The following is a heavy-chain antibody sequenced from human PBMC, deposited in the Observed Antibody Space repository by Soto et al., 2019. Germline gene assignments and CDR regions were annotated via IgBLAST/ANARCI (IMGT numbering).Heavy chain of an antibody. Sequence: SETLSLTCTVSGGSVSSDNSYWSWLRQTPGKGLEWIGYISYSGSTDYNPSLESRLTMSVDTSKNQFSLKLTSVNAADTAVYYCTRGGDAYKNGHWGQGTLVTVS. CDR3: TRGGDAYKNGH. CDR2: ISYSGST. J-gene: IGHJ4*02. D-gene: IGHD2-21*01. CDR1: GGSVSSDNSY. V-gene: IGHV4-61*01.